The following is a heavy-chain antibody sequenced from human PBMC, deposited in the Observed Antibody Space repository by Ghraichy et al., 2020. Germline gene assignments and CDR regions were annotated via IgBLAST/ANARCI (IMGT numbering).Heavy chain of an antibody. CDR1: GGSISSYY. D-gene: IGHD3-22*01. CDR2: IYYSGST. V-gene: IGHV4-59*01. J-gene: IGHJ5*02. CDR3: ARENYYDSISWFDP. Sequence: SETLSLTCTVSGGSISSYYWSWIRQPPGKGLEWIGYIYYSGSTNYNPSLKSRVTISVDTSKNQFSLKLSSVTAADTAVYYCARENYYDSISWFDPWGQGTLVTVSS.